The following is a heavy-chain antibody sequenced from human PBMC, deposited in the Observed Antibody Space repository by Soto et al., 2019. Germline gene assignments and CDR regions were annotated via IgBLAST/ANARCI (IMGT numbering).Heavy chain of an antibody. V-gene: IGHV4-59*01. CDR1: CGSISTDD. Sequence: ETLSRTCTVSCGSISTDDLTWVRQPPEKGLEYIWYIYYSGSNNYNPSLNSRVTISGHTSRNQFSMKLSSVTAADTAVDYCARGYSGSIVYSFDYWGQGTLVTVSS. D-gene: IGHD3-22*01. J-gene: IGHJ4*02. CDR3: ARGYSGSIVYSFDY. CDR2: IYYSGSN.